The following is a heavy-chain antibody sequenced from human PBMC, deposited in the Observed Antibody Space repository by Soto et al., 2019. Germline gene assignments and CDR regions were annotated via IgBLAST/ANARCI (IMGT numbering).Heavy chain of an antibody. Sequence: GGSLRLSCAASGFIFSSYGMHWVRQAPGKGLEWVAVIWYDGSNKYYADSVKGRFTISRDNSKNTLYLQMNSLRAEDTAVYYCARHITAAGYDYGMDVWGQGTTVTVSS. V-gene: IGHV3-33*01. J-gene: IGHJ6*02. CDR3: ARHITAAGYDYGMDV. CDR1: GFIFSSYG. CDR2: IWYDGSNK. D-gene: IGHD6-13*01.